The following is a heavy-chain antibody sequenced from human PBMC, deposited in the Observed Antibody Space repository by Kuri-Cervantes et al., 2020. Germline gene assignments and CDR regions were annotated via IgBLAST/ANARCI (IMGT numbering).Heavy chain of an antibody. CDR2: ISSSSSYI. J-gene: IGHJ4*02. Sequence: LSLTCAASGFTFSSYSMNWVRQAPGKGLEWVSSISSSSSYIYYADSVKGRFTISRDNAKNSLYLQMNSLRAEDTAVYYCARDLSSSAGCDYWGQGTLVTVSS. CDR1: GFTFSSYS. V-gene: IGHV3-21*01. CDR3: ARDLSSSAGCDY. D-gene: IGHD2/OR15-2a*01.